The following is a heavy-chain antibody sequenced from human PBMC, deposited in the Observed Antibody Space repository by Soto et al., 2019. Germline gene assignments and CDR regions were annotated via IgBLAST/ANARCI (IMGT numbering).Heavy chain of an antibody. CDR3: TPERMYYYDSSGYSYFDY. D-gene: IGHD3-22*01. J-gene: IGHJ4*02. CDR2: IKSKTDGGTT. CDR1: GFTFSNAW. Sequence: GGSLRLSCAASGFTFSNAWMSWVRQAPGKGLEWVGRIKSKTDGGTTDYAAPVKGRFTISRDDSKNTLYLQMNSLKTEDTAVYYCTPERMYYYDSSGYSYFDYWGQGTLVTVSS. V-gene: IGHV3-15*01.